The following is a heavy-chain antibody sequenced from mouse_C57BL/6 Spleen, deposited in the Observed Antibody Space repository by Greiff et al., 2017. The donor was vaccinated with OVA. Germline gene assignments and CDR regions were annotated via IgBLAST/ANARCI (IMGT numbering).Heavy chain of an antibody. CDR3: ERGGHNSTVEAACDCEV. CDR1: GYTFTSYW. V-gene: IGHV1-53*01. J-gene: IGHJ1*03. Sequence: VQLQQPGTELVKPGASVKLSCKASGYTFTSYWMPWVKQRPGQGLEWIGNINPSNGGTNYNEKFKSKATLTVDKSSSTAYMQLSSLTSEDSAVYSWERGGHNSTVEAACDCEVWGTGTTVTVSS. D-gene: IGHD1-1*01. CDR2: INPSNGGT.